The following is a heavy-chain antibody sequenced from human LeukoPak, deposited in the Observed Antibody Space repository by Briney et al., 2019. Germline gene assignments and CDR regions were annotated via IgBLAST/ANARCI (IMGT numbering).Heavy chain of an antibody. CDR1: GYIFNGYY. V-gene: IGHV1-2*02. CDR2: INCDSGGT. J-gene: IGHJ4*02. D-gene: IGHD7-27*01. Sequence: ASVKVPCKTSGYIFNGYYIQWVRHAPGQGLEWMGSINCDSGGTDYSHRFQGRVTMTRDRSITTVYMELSKLSFDDTAVYYCARGYRTGDMTIFAYWGQGTLVTVSS. CDR3: ARGYRTGDMTIFAY.